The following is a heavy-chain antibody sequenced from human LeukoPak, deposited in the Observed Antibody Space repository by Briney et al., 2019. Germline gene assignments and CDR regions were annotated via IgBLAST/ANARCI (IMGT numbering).Heavy chain of an antibody. D-gene: IGHD6-13*01. CDR1: GFTFSNYW. J-gene: IGHJ4*02. V-gene: IGHV3-74*01. CDR3: ARVVYSSSWYFDY. Sequence: GGSLRLSCAASGFTFSNYWVHWVRQAPGKGPVWVSGINGDGSSTSYADSVKGRFTASRDNAKNTLYLQMDSLRPEDTAVYYCARVVYSSSWYFDYWGQGILVTVSS. CDR2: INGDGSST.